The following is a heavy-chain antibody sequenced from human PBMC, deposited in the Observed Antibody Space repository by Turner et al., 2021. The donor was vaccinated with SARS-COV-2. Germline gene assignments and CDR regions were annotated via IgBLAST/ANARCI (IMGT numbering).Heavy chain of an antibody. CDR2: FNPSGSGT. J-gene: IGHJ6*02. D-gene: IGHD6-19*01. CDR3: ASPTSRVNTGYSSGWALGLGYYGMDV. V-gene: IGHV1-46*01. CDR1: GYTFSNYY. Sequence: QVQLVQSGAEAKKPGASVKISCRTSGYTFSNYYIHWVRQAPGQGLEWMGIFNPSGSGTSYAQNFQGRLTMTSDTSTSTVYMALTRLGSEDTAVYYCASPTSRVNTGYSSGWALGLGYYGMDVWGQGTTVTVSS.